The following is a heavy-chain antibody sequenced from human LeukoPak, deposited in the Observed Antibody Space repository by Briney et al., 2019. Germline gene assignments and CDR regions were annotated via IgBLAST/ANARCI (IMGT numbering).Heavy chain of an antibody. CDR1: GGSISSYY. Sequence: SETLSLTCTVSGGSISSYYWSWIRQPPGKGLEWIGYIYYSGSTNYNPSLKSRVTISVDTPKNQFSLKLSSVTAADTAVYYCASFLGFNWFDPWGQGTLVTVSS. V-gene: IGHV4-59*01. CDR3: ASFLGFNWFDP. CDR2: IYYSGST. J-gene: IGHJ5*02. D-gene: IGHD2/OR15-2a*01.